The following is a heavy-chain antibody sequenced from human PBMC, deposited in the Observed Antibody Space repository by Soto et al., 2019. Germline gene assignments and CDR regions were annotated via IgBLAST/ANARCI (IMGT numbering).Heavy chain of an antibody. D-gene: IGHD3-3*01. J-gene: IGHJ4*02. CDR2: IYYSGST. CDR3: ARFTIFGKPNHYFFDY. V-gene: IGHV4-31*03. CDR1: GGSISSGGYY. Sequence: PSETLSLTCTVSGGSISSGGYYWSWIRQHPGKGLEWIGYIYYSGSTYYNPSLKSRVTISVDTSKNQFSLKLSSVTAAATAVYCCARFTIFGKPNHYFFDYGGQGILVTVSS.